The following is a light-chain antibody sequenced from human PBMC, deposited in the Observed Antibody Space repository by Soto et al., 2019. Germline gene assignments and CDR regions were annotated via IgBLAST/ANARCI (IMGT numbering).Light chain of an antibody. J-gene: IGKJ1*01. V-gene: IGKV3-20*01. CDR3: QQSSSSPIT. Sequence: EVELTQSPGTLSLSPGERATLSCRASQSVSSSHLAWYQQKRGQAPRLLMYAASSRATGIPDRFSGSGSGTDFTLTISRLEAEDFAVYYCQQSSSSPITFGQGTKVDIK. CDR1: QSVSSSH. CDR2: AAS.